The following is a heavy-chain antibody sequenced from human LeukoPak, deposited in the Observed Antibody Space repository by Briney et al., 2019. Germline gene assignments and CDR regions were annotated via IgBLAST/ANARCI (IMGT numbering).Heavy chain of an antibody. V-gene: IGHV3-7*01. CDR1: GFTFRNYT. CDR2: IKEDGSEK. J-gene: IGHJ4*02. Sequence: GGSLRLSCAASGFTFRNYTMNWARQAPGKGLEWVANIKEDGSEKYYVDSVKGRFTISRDNAKNSLYLEMNSLRAEDTAVYYCARDRNTDFWSGYYTNYCDYWGQGTLVTVSS. D-gene: IGHD3-3*01. CDR3: ARDRNTDFWSGYYTNYCDY.